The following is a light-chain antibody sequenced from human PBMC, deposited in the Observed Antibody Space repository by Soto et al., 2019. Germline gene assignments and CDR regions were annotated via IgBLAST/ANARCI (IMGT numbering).Light chain of an antibody. J-gene: IGKJ4*01. Sequence: EIVLTQSPGTLSLSPGERATLSCRASQGVSSSYVAWYQQKPGQTPRLLIYGASSRATVIPDRFSGSGSGTDLTLTITRLEPEDFAVYYCQHFRTSFGGGTKVEIK. CDR1: QGVSSSY. V-gene: IGKV3-20*01. CDR3: QHFRTS. CDR2: GAS.